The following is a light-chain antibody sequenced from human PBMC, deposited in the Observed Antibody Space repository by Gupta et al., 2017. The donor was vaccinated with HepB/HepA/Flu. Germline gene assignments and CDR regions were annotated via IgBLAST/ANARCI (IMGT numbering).Light chain of an antibody. J-gene: IGKJ3*01. CDR2: AAS. Sequence: DIQMTQSPSSLSASVGDRVTITCRASQSISSYLNWYQQKPGKAPKLLIYAASSLQSGVPSRFSGSGYGTDFTLTISSLQPEDFATYYCQQIDSTPLDTFGHGTKVDIK. CDR3: QQIDSTPLDT. CDR1: QSISSY. V-gene: IGKV1-39*01.